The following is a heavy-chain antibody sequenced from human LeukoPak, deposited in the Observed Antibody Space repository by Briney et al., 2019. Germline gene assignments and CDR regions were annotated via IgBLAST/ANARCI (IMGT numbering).Heavy chain of an antibody. CDR2: IYSGGNT. J-gene: IGHJ4*02. D-gene: IGHD3-10*01. Sequence: GGSLRLSCAVSGFTVSSSYMSWVRQAPGKGLGWVSVIYSGGNTYYADSVKGRFTSSRDNAKNTLYLQRDSLRAEDTAMYYCARDRGGSGSYRYFDYWGQGALVTVSS. CDR3: ARDRGGSGSYRYFDY. CDR1: GFTVSSSY. V-gene: IGHV3-66*01.